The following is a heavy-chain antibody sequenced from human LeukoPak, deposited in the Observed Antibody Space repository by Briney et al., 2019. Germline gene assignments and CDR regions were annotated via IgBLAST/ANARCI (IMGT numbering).Heavy chain of an antibody. Sequence: ASVKVSCKVSGYTLTELSMHWVRQAPGQGLEWMGIINPSGGSTSYAQKFQGRVTMTRDTSTSTVYMELSSLRSEDTAVYYCAREIGPIQLHLWGSAFDSWGQGTLVTVSS. CDR3: AREIGPIQLHLWGSAFDS. V-gene: IGHV1-46*01. J-gene: IGHJ4*02. CDR1: GYTLTELS. D-gene: IGHD5-18*01. CDR2: INPSGGST.